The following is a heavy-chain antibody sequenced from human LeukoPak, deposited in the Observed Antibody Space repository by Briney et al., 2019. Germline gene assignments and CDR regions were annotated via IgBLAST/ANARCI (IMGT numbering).Heavy chain of an antibody. V-gene: IGHV4-34*01. D-gene: IGHD3-22*01. CDR3: ARGGYYDSSGYSAAEYFQH. CDR2: INYSGNT. Sequence: PSETLSLTCAVYGGSFSGFYWSWVRQSPGKGLEWIAEINYSGNTNYNPSLKSRVTILIDTSKNQFSLKLNSLTAADTAMYFCARGGYYDSSGYSAAEYFQHWGQGALVTVSS. CDR1: GGSFSGFY. J-gene: IGHJ1*01.